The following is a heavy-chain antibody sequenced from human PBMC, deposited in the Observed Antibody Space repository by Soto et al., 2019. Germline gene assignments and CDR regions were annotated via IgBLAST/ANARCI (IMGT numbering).Heavy chain of an antibody. Sequence: QVQLQESGPGLVKPSETLSLTCTVSGGSIRYYYWSWIRQPPGKGLEWIGYIYHSGSTTYNPSPKSRVTMAGDTAKNQCSLKVSVGDAADTAGDYCARDRGGRSGPTLEYAFAIWGQGTMVTGSS. CDR2: IYHSGST. CDR1: GGSIRYYY. D-gene: IGHD6-19*01. V-gene: IGHV4-59*12. J-gene: IGHJ3*02. CDR3: ARDRGGRSGPTLEYAFAI.